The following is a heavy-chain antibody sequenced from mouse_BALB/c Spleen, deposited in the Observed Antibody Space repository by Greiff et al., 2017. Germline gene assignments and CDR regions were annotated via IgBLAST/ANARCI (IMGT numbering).Heavy chain of an antibody. J-gene: IGHJ3*01. V-gene: IGHV5-6*01. Sequence: EVMLVESGGDLVKPGGSLKLSCAASGFTFSSYGMSWVRQTPDKRLEWVATISSGGSYTYYPDSVKGRFTISRDNAKNTLYLQMSSLKSEDTAMYYCARDYYGSRAWFAYWGQGTLVTVSA. CDR3: ARDYYGSRAWFAY. CDR2: ISSGGSYT. CDR1: GFTFSSYG. D-gene: IGHD1-1*01.